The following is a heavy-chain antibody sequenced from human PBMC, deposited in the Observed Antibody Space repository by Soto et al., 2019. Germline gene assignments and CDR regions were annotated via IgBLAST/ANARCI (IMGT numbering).Heavy chain of an antibody. V-gene: IGHV3-30-3*01. CDR2: ISYDGSNK. CDR3: ARTLVAAAGIFDY. Sequence: QVQLVESGGGVVQPGRSLRISCAASGFTFSSYAMHWVRQAPGKGLEWVAVISYDGSNKYYADSVKGRFTISRDNSKNTLYLQMNSLRAEDTAVYYCARTLVAAAGIFDYWGHGTLVTVSS. CDR1: GFTFSSYA. D-gene: IGHD6-13*01. J-gene: IGHJ4*01.